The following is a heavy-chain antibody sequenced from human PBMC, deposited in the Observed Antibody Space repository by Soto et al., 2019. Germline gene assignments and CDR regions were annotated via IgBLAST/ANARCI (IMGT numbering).Heavy chain of an antibody. CDR1: GYTFTSYA. J-gene: IGHJ4*02. V-gene: IGHV1-3*05. D-gene: IGHD2-21*02. CDR2: INAGNGNT. CDR3: ARSIVVVTALDY. Sequence: QVQLVQSGAEEKKPGASVKVSCKASGYTFTSYAMHWVRQAPGQRLEWMGWINAGNGNTKYSQKFQGRVTITRDTSASTGYMELSSLRSEDTAVYYCARSIVVVTALDYWGPGSLVTVSS.